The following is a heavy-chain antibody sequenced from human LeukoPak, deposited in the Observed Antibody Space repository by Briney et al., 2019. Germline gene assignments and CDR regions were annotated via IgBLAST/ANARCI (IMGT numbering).Heavy chain of an antibody. CDR2: INPNSGGT. Sequence: ASVKVSCKASGYTFTGYYMHWVRQAPGQGLEWMGWINPNSGGTNYAQKFQGRVTMTRDTSISTAYMELSRLRSDDTAVYYCARGRRFGYRSSGVGYWGQGTLVTVSS. V-gene: IGHV1-2*02. D-gene: IGHD6-6*01. CDR1: GYTFTGYY. CDR3: ARGRRFGYRSSGVGY. J-gene: IGHJ4*02.